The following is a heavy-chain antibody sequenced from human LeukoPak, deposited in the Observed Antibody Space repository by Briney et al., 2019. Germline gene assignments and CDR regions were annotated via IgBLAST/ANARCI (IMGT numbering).Heavy chain of an antibody. CDR3: ARHPYDSSGYYPDDAFDI. V-gene: IGHV4-59*08. D-gene: IGHD3-22*01. CDR2: IYYSGST. J-gene: IGHJ3*02. Sequence: SETLSLTCTVSGGSISSYYWIWIRQPPGKGLEWIGYIYYSGSTNYNPSLKSRVTISVDTSKNQFSLKLSSVTAADTAVYYCARHPYDSSGYYPDDAFDIWGQGTMVTVSS. CDR1: GGSISSYY.